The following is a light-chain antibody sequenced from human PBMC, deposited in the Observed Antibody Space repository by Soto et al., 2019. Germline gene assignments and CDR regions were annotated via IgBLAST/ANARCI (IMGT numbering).Light chain of an antibody. Sequence: QSVLTQPASVSGSPGQSIPISCTGTSSDVGTYNLVSWFQQHPGKAPKLMIYEGSKRPSGVSNRFSGSKSGNTASLTLSGCQAEDGAYYLFCSYADGNFLVFGGGTPLTVL. CDR3: CSYADGNFLV. CDR1: SSDVGTYNL. J-gene: IGLJ2*01. V-gene: IGLV2-23*01. CDR2: EGS.